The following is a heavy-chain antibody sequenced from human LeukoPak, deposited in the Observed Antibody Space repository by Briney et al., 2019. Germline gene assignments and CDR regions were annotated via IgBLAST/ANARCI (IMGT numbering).Heavy chain of an antibody. Sequence: SETLSLTCSVSGGSISSYYWSWIRQPPGKGLEWIGYIYYSGSTNYNPSLRSRVTISVGTSKNQFSLKVSSVTAADTAVYYCARVTMGRVPAATSDAFDIWGQGTMVTVSS. J-gene: IGHJ3*02. V-gene: IGHV4-59*01. CDR3: ARVTMGRVPAATSDAFDI. CDR2: IYYSGST. CDR1: GGSISSYY. D-gene: IGHD2-2*01.